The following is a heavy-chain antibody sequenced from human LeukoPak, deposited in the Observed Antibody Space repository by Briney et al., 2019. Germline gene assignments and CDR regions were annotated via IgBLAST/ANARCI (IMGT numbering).Heavy chain of an antibody. Sequence: GGSLRLSCTASGFTFGDYAMSWFRQAPGKGLEWVGFIRSKAYGGTTEYAASVKGRFTISRDDSKSIAYLQMNSLKTEDTDVYYCYYYDSSGYEPLDYWDQGTLVTVSS. J-gene: IGHJ4*02. CDR1: GFTFGDYA. CDR3: YYYDSSGYEPLDY. V-gene: IGHV3-49*03. D-gene: IGHD3-22*01. CDR2: IRSKAYGGTT.